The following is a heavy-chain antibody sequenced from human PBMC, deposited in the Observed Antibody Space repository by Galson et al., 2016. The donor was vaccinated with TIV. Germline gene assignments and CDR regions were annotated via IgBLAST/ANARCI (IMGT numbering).Heavy chain of an antibody. CDR1: GGSISSSGYF. CDR3: ARDEDSSASFDP. Sequence: TLSLTCTVSGGSISSSGYFWSWIRQHPGKGLEWIGYTYYSGTTCYNPSLKSRVIISVDTSKNQFSLKLSSVTAADTAVYYCARDEDSSASFDPWGQGTLVTVAS. D-gene: IGHD6-19*01. V-gene: IGHV4-31*03. J-gene: IGHJ5*02. CDR2: TYYSGTT.